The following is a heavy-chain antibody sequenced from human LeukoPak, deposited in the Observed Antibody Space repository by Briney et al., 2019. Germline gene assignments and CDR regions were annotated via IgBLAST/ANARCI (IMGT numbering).Heavy chain of an antibody. V-gene: IGHV3-73*01. Sequence: GGSLRLSCAASGFTFSGSAMHWVRQASGKGLEWVGRIRSKTFNYATIYAASVKGRFTISRDDSKNTAYLQMNSLKIEDTAVYYCTRPKVPGTGTAYWGQGTQVTVSS. CDR2: IRSKTFNYAT. D-gene: IGHD6-19*01. CDR3: TRPKVPGTGTAY. J-gene: IGHJ4*02. CDR1: GFTFSGSA.